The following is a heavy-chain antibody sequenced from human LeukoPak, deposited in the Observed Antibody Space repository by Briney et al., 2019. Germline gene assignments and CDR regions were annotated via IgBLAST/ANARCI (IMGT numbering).Heavy chain of an antibody. CDR1: GGSISSHY. CDR3: ARSEGGDYYDSSGYFDY. Sequence: PSETLSLTCTVSGGSISSHYCSWIRQPPRQGLELIGYVYYCGSTNYNPSLKSRVTISVDTSKNQFSLKLSSVTAADTAVYYCARSEGGDYYDSSGYFDYWGHGTLVTVSS. J-gene: IGHJ4*01. D-gene: IGHD3-22*01. V-gene: IGHV4-59*11. CDR2: VYYCGST.